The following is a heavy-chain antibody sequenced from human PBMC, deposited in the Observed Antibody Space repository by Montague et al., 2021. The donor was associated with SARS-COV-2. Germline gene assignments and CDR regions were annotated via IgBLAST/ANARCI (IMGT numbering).Heavy chain of an antibody. V-gene: IGHV4-39*01. CDR1: GGSISSSSYY. Sequence: SETLSLTCTVSGGSISSSSYYWGWIRQPPGKGLEWIGSIYYSGSTYYNPSLKSRVTISVDTSKNQFSLKLSSVTAADTAVYYCARHLTVCYYMAAAGAHDYWGQGTLVTVSS. J-gene: IGHJ4*02. CDR2: IYYSGST. D-gene: IGHD6-13*01. CDR3: ARHLTVCYYMAAAGAHDY.